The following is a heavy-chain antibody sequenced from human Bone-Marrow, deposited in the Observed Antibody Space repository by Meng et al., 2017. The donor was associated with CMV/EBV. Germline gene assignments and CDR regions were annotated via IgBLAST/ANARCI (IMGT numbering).Heavy chain of an antibody. J-gene: IGHJ6*02. CDR1: GFTFSSYG. Sequence: GGSLRLSCAASGFTFSSYGMHWVRQAPGKGLEWVAFIRYDGSNKYYADSVKGRFTISRDNSKNTLYLQMNSLRAEDTAVYYCAKDINTAMVFPYYGMDFWGQGNTVTVSS. CDR2: IRYDGSNK. V-gene: IGHV3-30*02. CDR3: AKDINTAMVFPYYGMDF. D-gene: IGHD5-18*01.